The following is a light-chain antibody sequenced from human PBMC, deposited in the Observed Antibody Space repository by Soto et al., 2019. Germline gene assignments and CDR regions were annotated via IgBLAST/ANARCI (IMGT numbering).Light chain of an antibody. V-gene: IGLV1-44*01. Sequence: QPVLTQPPSASGTPGQSVTISCSGSTSNIGSNTVNWYQQLPGTAPKLLVYSNDQRPSGVPDRFSASKSGTSAFLAISGLQSEDEADYDCAVWDDSLNAWVFGGGTKLTAL. J-gene: IGLJ3*02. CDR3: AVWDDSLNAWV. CDR2: SND. CDR1: TSNIGSNT.